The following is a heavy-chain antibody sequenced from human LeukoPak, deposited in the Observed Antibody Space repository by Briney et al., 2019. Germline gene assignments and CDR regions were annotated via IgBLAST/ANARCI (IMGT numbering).Heavy chain of an antibody. CDR1: GGSIRSGDFS. D-gene: IGHD3-16*01. V-gene: IGHV4-30-4*07. J-gene: IGHJ4*02. CDR3: ASDLRLGELTKRHIEGNY. CDR2: IFYSGST. Sequence: PSQTLSLTCAVSGGSIRSGDFSWSWIRQPPGKGLEWIGYIFYSGSTYYSPSLKSRVTISVDTSKNQFSLKLTSVTAADTAVYYCASDLRLGELTKRHIEGNYWGQGTLVTVSS.